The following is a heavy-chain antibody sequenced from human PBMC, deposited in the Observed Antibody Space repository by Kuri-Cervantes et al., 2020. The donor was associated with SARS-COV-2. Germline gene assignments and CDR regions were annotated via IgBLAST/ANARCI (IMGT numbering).Heavy chain of an antibody. V-gene: IGHV4-59*12. D-gene: IGHD5-24*01. J-gene: IGHJ3*02. CDR3: ARDELGDGYKVGAFDI. Sequence: SETLSLTCTVSGGSISSYYWSWIRQPPGKGLEWIGYIYYSGSTNYNPSIKSRVTISADTSKNQFSLKLSSVTAADTAVYYCARDELGDGYKVGAFDIWGQGTMVTVSS. CDR2: IYYSGST. CDR1: GGSISSYY.